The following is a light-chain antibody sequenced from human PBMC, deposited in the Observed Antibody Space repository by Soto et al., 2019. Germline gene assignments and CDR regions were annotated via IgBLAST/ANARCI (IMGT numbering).Light chain of an antibody. J-gene: IGKJ1*01. CDR3: QQIYNTPRT. Sequence: DIQMTQSPSSLSASVGDRVTITCRASQSINSYLNWFQQKPGKAPELLIYAASSLQSGVPSRFSGSGSGTDFTLTISSLQPEDFATYYCQQIYNTPRTFGQGTKVEIK. CDR1: QSINSY. V-gene: IGKV1-39*01. CDR2: AAS.